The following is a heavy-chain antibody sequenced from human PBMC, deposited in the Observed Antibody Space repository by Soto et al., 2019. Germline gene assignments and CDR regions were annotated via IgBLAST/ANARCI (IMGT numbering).Heavy chain of an antibody. CDR2: ISSDGSRT. CDR3: ARADYYDTSDYSFDY. V-gene: IGHV3-74*01. D-gene: IGHD3-22*01. J-gene: IGHJ4*02. Sequence: GGSLRLSCAASGFTFSSYWMHWVRQAPGKGLVWVSRISSDGSRTTYADSVKGRFTISRDNAKNTLYLQMNSLRAEDTAVYYCARADYYDTSDYSFDYWGQGT. CDR1: GFTFSSYW.